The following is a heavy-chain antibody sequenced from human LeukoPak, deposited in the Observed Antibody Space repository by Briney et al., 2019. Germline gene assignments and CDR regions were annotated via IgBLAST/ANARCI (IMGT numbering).Heavy chain of an antibody. J-gene: IGHJ4*02. D-gene: IGHD6-19*01. CDR2: ISGSGGST. CDR1: GFTFSSYA. CDR3: ARDEDSSGSTIDY. V-gene: IGHV3-23*01. Sequence: GGSLRLSCAASGFTFSSYAMSWVRQAPGKGLEWVSAISGSGGSTYYADSVKGRFTISRDNSKNTLYLQMNSLRAEDTAVYYCARDEDSSGSTIDYWGQGTLVTVSS.